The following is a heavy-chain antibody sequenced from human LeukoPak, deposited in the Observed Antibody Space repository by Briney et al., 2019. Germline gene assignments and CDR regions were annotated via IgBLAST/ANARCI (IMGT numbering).Heavy chain of an antibody. CDR3: ATSSGHLDY. CDR2: ISGSSTI. D-gene: IGHD3-22*01. CDR1: GFTFSSYE. V-gene: IGHV3-48*03. Sequence: PGGSLRLSCAASGFTFSSYETNWVRQAPGKGLEWVSYISGSSTIYYADSVKGRFTISRDNAKNSLYLQMNSLRAEDTAVYYCATSSGHLDYWGQGTLVTVSS. J-gene: IGHJ4*02.